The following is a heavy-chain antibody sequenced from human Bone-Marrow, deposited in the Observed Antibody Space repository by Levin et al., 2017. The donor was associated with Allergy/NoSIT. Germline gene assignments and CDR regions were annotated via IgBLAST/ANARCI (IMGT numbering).Heavy chain of an antibody. J-gene: IGHJ4*02. CDR3: ARDGAYGERYFDY. D-gene: IGHD4-17*01. Sequence: GESLKISCKASGYTFTGYYMHWVRQAPGQGLEWMGRINPNSGGTNYAQKFQGRVTMTRDTSISTAYMELSRLRSDDTAVYYCARDGAYGERYFDYWGQGTLVTVSS. CDR2: INPNSGGT. V-gene: IGHV1-2*06. CDR1: GYTFTGYY.